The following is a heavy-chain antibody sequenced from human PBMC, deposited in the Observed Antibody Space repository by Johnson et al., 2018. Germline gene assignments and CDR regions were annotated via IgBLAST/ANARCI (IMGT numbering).Heavy chain of an antibody. J-gene: IGHJ3*01. Sequence: QVQLQESGPGLVKPSETLSLTCGVSGTSIRSNYWTWIRQPPGKGLECIGYIYYSGNTKYNPSLQSRVTIALDTSKNQFSLTFSSVTAADTAVYYCARVPPYSSNWIDAFDVWGQGTMVTVSS. D-gene: IGHD6-13*01. CDR1: GTSIRSNY. V-gene: IGHV4-59*08. CDR2: IYYSGNT. CDR3: ARVPPYSSNWIDAFDV.